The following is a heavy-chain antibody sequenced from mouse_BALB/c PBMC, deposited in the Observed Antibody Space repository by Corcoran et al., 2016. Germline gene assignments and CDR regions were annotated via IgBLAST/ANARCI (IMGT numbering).Heavy chain of an antibody. CDR1: GFNIKDTY. CDR2: IDPANGNT. Sequence: EVQLQQSGAELVKPGASVKLSCTASGFNIKDTYMHWVKQRPEQGLEWIGRIDPANGNTKYDPKFQGKATITADTSSNTAYLQLSSLTSEDTAVYYCARRDSSGPRAMDYWGQGTSVTVSS. J-gene: IGHJ4*01. CDR3: ARRDSSGPRAMDY. V-gene: IGHV14-3*02. D-gene: IGHD3-2*01.